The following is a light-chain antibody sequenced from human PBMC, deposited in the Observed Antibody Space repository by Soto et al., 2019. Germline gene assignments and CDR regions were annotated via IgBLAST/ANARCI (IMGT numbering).Light chain of an antibody. V-gene: IGKV4-1*01. Sequence: DIVMTQSPDSLAVSLAEMSTFNCKSSHSLLSNNKNFLAWYQQKPGQPPKLLIYWASTRVSGVPDRFSGSGSGTVFTLTISNLQAEDVAVYYCQQFYNAPITFGQGTRLEIK. CDR1: HSLLSNNKNF. CDR3: QQFYNAPIT. CDR2: WAS. J-gene: IGKJ5*01.